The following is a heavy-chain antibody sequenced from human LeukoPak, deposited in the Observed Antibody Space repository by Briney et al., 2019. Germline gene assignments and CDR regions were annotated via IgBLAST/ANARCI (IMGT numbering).Heavy chain of an antibody. CDR3: ARETLTVTSSSRTYYYYMDV. V-gene: IGHV1-69*06. Sequence: GASVKVSCKASGGTFSSYAISWVRQAPGQGLEWMGGIIPIFGTANYAQKFQGRVTITADKSTSTAYMELSSLRSEDTAVYYCARETLTVTSSSRTYYYYMDVWGKGTTVTVTS. CDR1: GGTFSSYA. CDR2: IIPIFGTA. J-gene: IGHJ6*03. D-gene: IGHD6-13*01.